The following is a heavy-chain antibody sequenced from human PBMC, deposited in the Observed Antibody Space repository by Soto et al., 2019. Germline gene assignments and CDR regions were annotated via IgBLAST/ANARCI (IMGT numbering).Heavy chain of an antibody. CDR3: ARGYYYDSSGYDY. D-gene: IGHD3-22*01. J-gene: IGHJ4*02. Sequence: ASVKVSCKASGYTFTGYYMHWVRQAPGQGLEWMGWINPNSGGTNYAQKFQGWVTMTRDTSISTAYMELSRLRSDDTAVYYCARGYYYDSSGYDYWGQGTLVTVSS. CDR1: GYTFTGYY. CDR2: INPNSGGT. V-gene: IGHV1-2*04.